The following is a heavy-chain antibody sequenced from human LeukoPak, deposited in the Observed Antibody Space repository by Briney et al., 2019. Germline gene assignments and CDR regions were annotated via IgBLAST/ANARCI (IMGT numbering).Heavy chain of an antibody. V-gene: IGHV6-1*01. D-gene: IGHD6-19*01. CDR3: ARDLWRNWLPIYGSDV. J-gene: IGHJ6*02. Sequence: SQTLSLTCAISGDSVSTGTGVWNWIRLSPSRGLEWLGRTYYRTKWYRDYAESVKARITIDPDTSNNQVSLQLNSVTPEDTAVYYCARDLWRNWLPIYGSDVWGQGTTVAVSS. CDR1: GDSVSTGTGV. CDR2: TYYRTKWYR.